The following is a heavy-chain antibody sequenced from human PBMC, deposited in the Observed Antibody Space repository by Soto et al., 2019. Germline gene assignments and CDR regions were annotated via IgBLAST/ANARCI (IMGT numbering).Heavy chain of an antibody. D-gene: IGHD1-1*01. V-gene: IGHV4-31*03. CDR1: GGSISTVGHY. CDR2: IYHTGST. CDR3: ARATGTLRSRNCDY. Sequence: TLSLTCSVSGGSISTVGHYWTWIRQPPGKGLEWIGSIYHTGSTYYSKSLRSRLTMSVDTSKSQFSLRLSSVTAADTAVYYCARATGTLRSRNCDYWGQGSLVPVSS. J-gene: IGHJ4*02.